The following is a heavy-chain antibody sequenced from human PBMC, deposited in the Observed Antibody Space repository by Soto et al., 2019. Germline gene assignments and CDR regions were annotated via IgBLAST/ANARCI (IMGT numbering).Heavy chain of an antibody. CDR1: GGSISSGGYY. CDR2: IYNSGNS. Sequence: PSETLSLTCTVSGGSISSGGYYWTWIRQHPVRGLEWIGYIYNSGNSFYHPSLKSRLTISLDTSKNQFSLNLRSVTAADTAVYYCARSQMATTGPYFDYWGLGTLGTVSS. D-gene: IGHD1-1*01. V-gene: IGHV4-31*03. CDR3: ARSQMATTGPYFDY. J-gene: IGHJ4*02.